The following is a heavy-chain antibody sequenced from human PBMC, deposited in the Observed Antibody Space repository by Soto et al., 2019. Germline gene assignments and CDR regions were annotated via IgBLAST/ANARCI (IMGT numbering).Heavy chain of an antibody. CDR1: GFTFSSYS. CDR3: ARDPSITIFGVATYMDV. V-gene: IGHV3-21*01. Sequence: GGSLRLSCAASGFTFSSYSMNWVRQAPGKGLEWVSSISSSSSYIYYADSVKGRFTISRDNAKNSLYLQMNSLRAEDTAVYYCARDPSITIFGVATYMDVWGKGTTVTVSS. CDR2: ISSSSSYI. J-gene: IGHJ6*03. D-gene: IGHD3-3*01.